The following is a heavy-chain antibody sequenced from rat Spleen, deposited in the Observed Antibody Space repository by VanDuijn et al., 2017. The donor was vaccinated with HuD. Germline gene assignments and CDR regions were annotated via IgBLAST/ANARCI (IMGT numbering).Heavy chain of an antibody. Sequence: EVQLVESGGGLVQPGRSLKLSCAASGFTFSNYGMHWIRQAPTKGLEWVASISISGGSSYYRDSVKGRFTLSRDNAKSTLYLQMDSLGSEDTATYYCATAGTRVSRFAYWGQGTLVTVSS. CDR3: ATAGTRVSRFAY. CDR2: ISISGGSS. V-gene: IGHV5-19*01. CDR1: GFTFSNYG. J-gene: IGHJ3*01. D-gene: IGHD1-4*01.